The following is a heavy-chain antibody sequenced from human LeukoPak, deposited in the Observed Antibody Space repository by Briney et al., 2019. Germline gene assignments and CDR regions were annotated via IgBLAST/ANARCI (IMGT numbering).Heavy chain of an antibody. CDR1: GYTFTSYD. Sequence: GASVKVSCKASGYTFTSYDINWVRQATGQGLEWMGWMNPNSGNTGYAQKFQGRVTMTRNTSISTAYMELSSLRSEDTAVYYCAVAATPNYYYYYYMDVGGKGTTVTVAS. CDR3: AVAATPNYYYYYYMDV. D-gene: IGHD2-15*01. CDR2: MNPNSGNT. V-gene: IGHV1-8*01. J-gene: IGHJ6*03.